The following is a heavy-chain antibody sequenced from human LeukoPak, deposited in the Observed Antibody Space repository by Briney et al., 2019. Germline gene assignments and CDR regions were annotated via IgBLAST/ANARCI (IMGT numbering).Heavy chain of an antibody. CDR3: ARDPAAGHAGYFDY. CDR1: GFTFSSYW. D-gene: IGHD6-13*01. V-gene: IGHV3-7*01. J-gene: IGHJ4*02. Sequence: GGSLRLSCAASGFTFSSYWMSWVRQAPGKGLEWVANIKQDGSEKYYVDSVKGRFTISKGNAKNSLYLQMNSLRAEDTAVYYCARDPAAGHAGYFDYWGQGTLVTVSS. CDR2: IKQDGSEK.